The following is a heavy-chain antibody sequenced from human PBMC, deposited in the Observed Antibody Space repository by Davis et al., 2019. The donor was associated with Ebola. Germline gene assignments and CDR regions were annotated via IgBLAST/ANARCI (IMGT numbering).Heavy chain of an antibody. CDR3: ARQSDWFDP. V-gene: IGHV4-39*01. J-gene: IGHJ5*02. CDR1: GGSISTSSYY. Sequence: SETLSLTCTVSGGSISTSSYYWGWIRQPPGKGLEWVGSIYYSGSTYYNPSLKSRVTISVDTSKNQFSLKLNSVTAADTAVYYCARQSDWFDPWGQGTLVTVSS. CDR2: IYYSGST.